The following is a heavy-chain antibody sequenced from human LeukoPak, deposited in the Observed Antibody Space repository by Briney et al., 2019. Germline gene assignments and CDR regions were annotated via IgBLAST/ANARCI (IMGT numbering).Heavy chain of an antibody. Sequence: GESLKISCKGSGYSFTNYWIRCGRQMPGKGVWWMGRIDTSDSYTNYSPSLQGHVTISADTSINTAYLQWSSLKASDTAMYYCARHLTVEIRVDYWGQGNLVTVSS. D-gene: IGHD5-24*01. V-gene: IGHV5-10-1*01. J-gene: IGHJ4*02. CDR3: ARHLTVEIRVDY. CDR1: GYSFTNYW. CDR2: IDTSDSYT.